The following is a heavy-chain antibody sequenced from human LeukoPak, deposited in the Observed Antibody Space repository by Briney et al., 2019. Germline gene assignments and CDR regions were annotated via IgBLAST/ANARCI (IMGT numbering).Heavy chain of an antibody. V-gene: IGHV4-59*01. D-gene: IGHD4-23*01. CDR1: GGSISNYY. CDR3: ARLVRKTTVVPPDFDY. J-gene: IGHJ4*02. Sequence: PSETLSLTCSVSGGSISNYYWSWIRQPPGKGLEWIGYIYYTGSTNYNSSLKSRVTISVDTSKNQFPLKLSSVTAADTAVYCCARLVRKTTVVPPDFDYWGQGTLVIVSS. CDR2: IYYTGST.